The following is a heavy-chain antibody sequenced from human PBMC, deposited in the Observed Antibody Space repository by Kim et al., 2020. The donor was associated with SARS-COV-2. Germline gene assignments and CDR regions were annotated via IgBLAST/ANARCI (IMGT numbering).Heavy chain of an antibody. CDR3: ASLRGIRWFGELGDGMDL. CDR1: GFTFSSYA. CDR2: ISYDGSNK. D-gene: IGHD3-10*01. V-gene: IGHV3-30*04. J-gene: IGHJ6*02. Sequence: GGSLRLSCAASGFTFSSYAMHWVRQAPGKGLEWVAVISYDGSNKYYADSVKGRFTISRDNSKNTLYLQMNSLRAEDTAVYYCASLRGIRWFGELGDGMDLGGQGTTVTVSS.